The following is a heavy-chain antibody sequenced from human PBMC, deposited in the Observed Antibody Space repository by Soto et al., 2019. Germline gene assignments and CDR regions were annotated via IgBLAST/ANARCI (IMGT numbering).Heavy chain of an antibody. V-gene: IGHV3-74*01. J-gene: IGHJ6*02. CDR1: GFTFSNYW. CDR3: ARRGVAGALDV. CDR2: ISPDESTT. Sequence: GGSLRLSCTASGFTFSNYWMQWVRQAPGKGLVWVSHISPDESTTSHADSVKGRFTISRDNAKNTLYLQTNSLRAEDTAVYYCARRGVAGALDVWGQGTTVTVSS. D-gene: IGHD2-21*01.